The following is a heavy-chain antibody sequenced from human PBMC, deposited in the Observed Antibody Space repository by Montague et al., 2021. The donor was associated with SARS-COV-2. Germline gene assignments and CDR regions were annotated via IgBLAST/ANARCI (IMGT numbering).Heavy chain of an antibody. J-gene: IGHJ5*02. CDR1: GGSISSYY. CDR2: IYYSGST. D-gene: IGHD2-15*01. V-gene: IGHV4-59*08. Sequence: SETLSLTCTVSGGSISSYYWSWIRQPPGKGLEWIGYIYYSGSTNYNPSLKSRVTISVDTSKNQFSLKLSSVTAADTAVYYCARLRRPIYCSGGSCYSYNCFDPWGQGTLVTVSS. CDR3: ARLRRPIYCSGGSCYSYNCFDP.